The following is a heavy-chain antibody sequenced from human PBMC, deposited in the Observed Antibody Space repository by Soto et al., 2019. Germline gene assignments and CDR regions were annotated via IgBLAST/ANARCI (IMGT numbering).Heavy chain of an antibody. Sequence: GGSLRLSCAASGFTFSSYAMSWVRQAPGKGLQWISSISGSGTSTYYADSVKGRFTISRDNSKNTMYLQMNSLRAEDTALYFCAKENTPDYGDYVDYWGQGTLVTVSS. CDR2: ISGSGTST. CDR1: GFTFSSYA. J-gene: IGHJ4*02. D-gene: IGHD4-17*01. CDR3: AKENTPDYGDYVDY. V-gene: IGHV3-23*01.